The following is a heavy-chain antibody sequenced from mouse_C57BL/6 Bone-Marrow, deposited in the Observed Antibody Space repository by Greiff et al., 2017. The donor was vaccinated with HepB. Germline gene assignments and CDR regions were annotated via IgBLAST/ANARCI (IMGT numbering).Heavy chain of an antibody. CDR1: GFTFSSYG. V-gene: IGHV5-6*01. D-gene: IGHD1-1*01. CDR2: ISSGGSYT. Sequence: EVMLVESGGDLVKPGGSLKLSCAASGFTFSSYGMSWVRQTPDKRLEWVATISSGGSYTYYPDSVKGRFTISRDNAKNTLYLQMSSLKSEDTAMYYCARHENYGSSYRYFDYWGQGTTLTVSS. CDR3: ARHENYGSSYRYFDY. J-gene: IGHJ2*01.